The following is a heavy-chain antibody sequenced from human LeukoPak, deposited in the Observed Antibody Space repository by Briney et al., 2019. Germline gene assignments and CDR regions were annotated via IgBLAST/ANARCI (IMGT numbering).Heavy chain of an antibody. D-gene: IGHD3-22*01. CDR1: GYTFTIYG. V-gene: IGHV1-18*01. J-gene: IGHJ4*02. Sequence: ASVTVSCTASGYTFTIYGISWVRQAHGQGIEWMGWISAYNGNTNYSQKLQGRVTITTDTSTSKAYMELRSLRSDDTAVYYCARDIWNYYDSSGYYFDYWGQGTLVTVSS. CDR2: ISAYNGNT. CDR3: ARDIWNYYDSSGYYFDY.